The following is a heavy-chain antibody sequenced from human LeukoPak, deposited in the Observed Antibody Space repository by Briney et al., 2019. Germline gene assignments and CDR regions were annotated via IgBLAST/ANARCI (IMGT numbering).Heavy chain of an antibody. J-gene: IGHJ6*02. CDR1: GGSISIYY. CDR3: ARDRPDILTGYYTDYYYYYGMDV. D-gene: IGHD3-9*01. Sequence: SETLSLTCTVSGGSISIYYWSWIRQPAGKGLEWIGRIYTSGSTNYNPSLKSRVTMSVHTSKNQFSLKLSSVTAADTAVYYCARDRPDILTGYYTDYYYYYGMDVWGQGTTVTVSS. CDR2: IYTSGST. V-gene: IGHV4-4*07.